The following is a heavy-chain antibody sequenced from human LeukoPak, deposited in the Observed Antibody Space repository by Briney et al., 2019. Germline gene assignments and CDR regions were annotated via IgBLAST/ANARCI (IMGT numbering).Heavy chain of an antibody. D-gene: IGHD4-11*01. CDR3: AKEFPHDYPLYYFDY. V-gene: IGHV3-23*01. CDR1: GFTFSSYA. Sequence: GGSLRLSCAASGFTFSSYAMSWVRQAAGKGLEWVSGTSGSGGSTYYADSVKGRFTISRDNSKNTLYLQMNSLRAEDTAVYYCAKEFPHDYPLYYFDYWGQGTLVTVSS. CDR2: TSGSGGST. J-gene: IGHJ4*02.